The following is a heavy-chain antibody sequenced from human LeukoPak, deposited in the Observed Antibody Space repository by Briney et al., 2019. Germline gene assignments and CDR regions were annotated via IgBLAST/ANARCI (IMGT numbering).Heavy chain of an antibody. D-gene: IGHD6-19*01. CDR3: ARDHGSGWYSYLDD. V-gene: IGHV4-39*07. CDR1: GGSISNSHYY. Sequence: SETLSLTCTVSGGSISNSHYYWGWIRQPPGTGLEWIGSIFYSGSTHYNPSLKSRVTISVDTSKNQFSLQLNSVTPEDTAVYYCARDHGSGWYSYLDDWGQGTLVTVSS. J-gene: IGHJ4*02. CDR2: IFYSGST.